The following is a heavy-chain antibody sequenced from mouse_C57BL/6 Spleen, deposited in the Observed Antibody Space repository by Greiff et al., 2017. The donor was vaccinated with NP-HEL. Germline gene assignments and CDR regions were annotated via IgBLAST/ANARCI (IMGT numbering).Heavy chain of an antibody. CDR1: GYAFTNYL. V-gene: IGHV1-54*01. Sequence: QVQLKQSGAELVRPGTSVKVSCKASGYAFTNYLIEWVKQRPGQGLEWIGVINPGSGGTNYNEKFKGKATLTADKSSSTAYMQLSSLTSEDSAVYFCAREDYDYDEVYYAMDYWGQGTSVTVSS. D-gene: IGHD2-4*01. CDR3: AREDYDYDEVYYAMDY. J-gene: IGHJ4*01. CDR2: INPGSGGT.